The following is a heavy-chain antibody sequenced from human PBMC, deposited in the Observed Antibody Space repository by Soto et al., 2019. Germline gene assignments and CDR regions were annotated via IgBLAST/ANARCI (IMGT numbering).Heavy chain of an antibody. CDR3: GRLARGAAGGTF. D-gene: IGHD6-13*01. V-gene: IGHV3-7*03. CDR1: GFTFSSYY. CDR2: IKQDGSEK. J-gene: IGHJ4*02. Sequence: EVQLVESGGGLVQPGGSLRLSCVASGFTFSSYYMMWARQAPGMGLGWLVKIKQDGSEKSYVDSVRGRFTISRDNAKESVYLQMASLRADATAVYFCGRLARGAAGGTFWGQGTLVTVSS.